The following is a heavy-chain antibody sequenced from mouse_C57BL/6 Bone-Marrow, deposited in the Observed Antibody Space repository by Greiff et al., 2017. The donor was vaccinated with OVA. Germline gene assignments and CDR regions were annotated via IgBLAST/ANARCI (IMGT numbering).Heavy chain of an antibody. D-gene: IGHD2-2*01. J-gene: IGHJ4*01. Sequence: EVQLQESGGGLVQPKGSLKLSCAASGFSFNTYAMNWVRQAPGKGLEWVARIRSKSNNYATYYADSVKDRLTISRDDSESMLYLQMNNLKTEDTAMYYCVRRGVTTRERDYYAMDYWGQGTSVTVSS. CDR1: GFSFNTYA. V-gene: IGHV10-1*01. CDR2: IRSKSNNYAT. CDR3: VRRGVTTRERDYYAMDY.